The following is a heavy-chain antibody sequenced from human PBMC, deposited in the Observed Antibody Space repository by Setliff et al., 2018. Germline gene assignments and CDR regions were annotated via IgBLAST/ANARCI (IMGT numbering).Heavy chain of an antibody. CDR2: VYSGGSP. CDR3: ARDRTAYSYGLDV. CDR1: GDSMIGYY. V-gene: IGHV4-59*01. Sequence: PSETLSLTCKVSGDSMIGYYWSWIRQPPGKGLDWIGYVYSGGSPNYSPSFKSRVTMSIDTSKNQFALNLKSVTAADTAVYYCARDRTAYSYGLDVWGQGTTVTVSS. J-gene: IGHJ6*02. D-gene: IGHD5-18*01.